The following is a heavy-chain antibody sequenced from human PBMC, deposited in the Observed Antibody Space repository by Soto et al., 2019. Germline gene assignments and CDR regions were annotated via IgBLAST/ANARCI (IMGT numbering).Heavy chain of an antibody. J-gene: IGHJ4*02. CDR2: ISSSSSYI. V-gene: IGHV3-21*01. D-gene: IGHD3-9*01. Sequence: GGSLRLSCAASGFTFSSYSMNWVRQAPGKGLEWVSSISSSSSYIYYADSVKGRFTISRDNAKNSLYLQMNSLRAEDTAVYYCARASWDYDILTAAVDYWGQGTLVTVSS. CDR1: GFTFSSYS. CDR3: ARASWDYDILTAAVDY.